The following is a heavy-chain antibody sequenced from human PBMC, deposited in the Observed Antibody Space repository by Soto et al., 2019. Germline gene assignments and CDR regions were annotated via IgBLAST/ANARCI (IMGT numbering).Heavy chain of an antibody. CDR3: AKDVAAHDY. D-gene: IGHD6-6*01. V-gene: IGHV3-23*01. CDR2: ISGSGGST. J-gene: IGHJ4*02. Sequence: GESLKISCAASGFTFSSYAMSWVRQAPGKGLEWVSAISGSGGSTYYADSVKGRFTISRDNSKNTLYLQMNSLRADDTAVYYCAKDVAAHDYWGQGTLVTVSS. CDR1: GFTFSSYA.